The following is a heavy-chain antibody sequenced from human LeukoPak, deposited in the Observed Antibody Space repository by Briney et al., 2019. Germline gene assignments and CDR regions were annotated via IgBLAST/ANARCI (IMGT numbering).Heavy chain of an antibody. J-gene: IGHJ3*02. D-gene: IGHD3-9*01. CDR3: AKTVGNDILTGYYFTAFDI. Sequence: SETLSLTCAVYGGSFSGYYWSWIRQPPGKGLEWIGEINHSGSTNYNPSLKSRVTISVDTSKNQFSLKLSSVTAADTAVYYCAKTVGNDILTGYYFTAFDIWGQGTMVTVSS. V-gene: IGHV4-34*01. CDR1: GGSFSGYY. CDR2: INHSGST.